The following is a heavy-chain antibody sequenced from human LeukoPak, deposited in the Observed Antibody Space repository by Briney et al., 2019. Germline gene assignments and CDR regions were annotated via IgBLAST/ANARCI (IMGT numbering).Heavy chain of an antibody. CDR3: ARVPNWRYYLDY. D-gene: IGHD2-8*01. V-gene: IGHV1-46*02. CDR2: INPSAGST. CDR1: GYTFNSYG. Sequence: ASVKVSCKASGYTFNSYGISWVRQAPGQGLEWMAIINPSAGSTDYARKFQGRVTVTRDTSTSTVYMELSSLTSEDTAVYYCARVPNWRYYLDYWGQGTLVTVSS. J-gene: IGHJ4*02.